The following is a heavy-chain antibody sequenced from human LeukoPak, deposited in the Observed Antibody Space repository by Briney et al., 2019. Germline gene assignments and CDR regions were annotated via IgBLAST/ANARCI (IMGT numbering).Heavy chain of an antibody. CDR2: IYTSGST. CDR1: GGSISSGSYY. CDR3: ARDSSSSGYFQH. Sequence: TLSLTCTVSGGSISSGSYYWSWIRQPAGKGLEWIGRIYTSGSTNYNPALKSRVTISVDTSKNQLSLKLSSVTAADTAVYYCARDSSSSGYFQHWGQGTMVTVSS. V-gene: IGHV4-61*02. D-gene: IGHD6-6*01. J-gene: IGHJ1*01.